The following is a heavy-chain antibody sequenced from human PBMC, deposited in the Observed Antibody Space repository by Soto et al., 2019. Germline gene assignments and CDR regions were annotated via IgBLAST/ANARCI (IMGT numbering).Heavy chain of an antibody. CDR2: ISGTSTYI. Sequence: EVQLVESGGGLVQPGESLTLSCAASGFTFSGYSVSWVRQAPGKGLEWVSSISGTSTYINYADSVKGRFAISRDNAKSSLYLQMNSLRAEDTAVYYCASSVAVTGRGRGAWGQGTLVTVSS. J-gene: IGHJ5*02. V-gene: IGHV3-21*01. D-gene: IGHD6-19*01. CDR3: ASSVAVTGRGRGA. CDR1: GFTFSGYS.